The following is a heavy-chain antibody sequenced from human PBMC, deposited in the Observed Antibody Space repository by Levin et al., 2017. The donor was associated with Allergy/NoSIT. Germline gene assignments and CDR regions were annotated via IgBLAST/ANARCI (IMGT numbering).Heavy chain of an antibody. CDR2: IYPGDSDT. V-gene: IGHV5-51*01. J-gene: IGHJ4*02. CDR3: ARLKNLPAAMCDY. Sequence: ASVKVSCKGSGYSFTSYWIGWVRQMPGKGLEWMGIIYPGDSDTRYSPSFQGQVTISADKSISTAYLQWSSLKASDTAMYYCARLKNLPAAMCDYWGQGTLVTVSS. CDR1: GYSFTSYW. D-gene: IGHD2-2*01.